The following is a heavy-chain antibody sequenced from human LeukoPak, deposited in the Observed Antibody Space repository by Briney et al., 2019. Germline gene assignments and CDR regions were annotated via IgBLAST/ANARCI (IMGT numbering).Heavy chain of an antibody. Sequence: PSETLSLTCTVSGGSISSYYWSWIRQPPGKGQEWIGYIYYSGSTNYNPSLKSRVTISVDTSKNQFSLKLSSVTAADTAVYYCARERRYYDSSGPRRYFDYWGQGTLVTVFS. CDR1: GGSISSYY. D-gene: IGHD3-22*01. J-gene: IGHJ4*02. CDR2: IYYSGST. V-gene: IGHV4-59*01. CDR3: ARERRYYDSSGPRRYFDY.